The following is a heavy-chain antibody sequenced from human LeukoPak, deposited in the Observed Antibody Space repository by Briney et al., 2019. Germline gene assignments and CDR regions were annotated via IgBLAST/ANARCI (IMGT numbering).Heavy chain of an antibody. CDR1: GYTFVSFG. CDR2: ISAYSGKT. Sequence: GASVKVSCKASGYTFVSFGINWVRQAPGQGLEWMGWISAYSGKTNYAQKVQDRVTMTTDTSTSTAYLEVRGLRSDDTAVYYCARDVRDYYYYYYMDVWGKGTTVTISS. V-gene: IGHV1-18*01. CDR3: ARDVRDYYYYYYMDV. D-gene: IGHD3-10*01. J-gene: IGHJ6*03.